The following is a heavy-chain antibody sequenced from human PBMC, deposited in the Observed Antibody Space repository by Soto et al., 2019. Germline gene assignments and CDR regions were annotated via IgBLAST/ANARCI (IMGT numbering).Heavy chain of an antibody. CDR1: GGSISSNY. J-gene: IGHJ5*02. Sequence: SETLSLTCTVSGGSISSNYWSWIRQPPGKGLEWIGYISHSGSTNYNPSLRSRVTISIDTSNSQFSLKLSSVTAADTAVYYCARRGDWFDPWGQGTLVTVSS. CDR2: ISHSGST. CDR3: ARRGDWFDP. V-gene: IGHV4-59*08.